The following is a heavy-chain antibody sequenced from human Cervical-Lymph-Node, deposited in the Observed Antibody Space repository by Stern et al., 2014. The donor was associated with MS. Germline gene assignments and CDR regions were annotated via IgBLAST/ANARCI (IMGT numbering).Heavy chain of an antibody. CDR2: IYPGDSDT. Sequence: VQLVQSGAEVKKPGESLKISCKGSGYSLTANWIAWVRQMPGKSLEWLGIIYPGDSDTRYSLSFQRQVTISAAMSSSTAYLQCSSLNAADTAMYYCARDYGDYAFDYWVQGTLVTVSS. CDR1: GYSLTANW. J-gene: IGHJ4*02. V-gene: IGHV5-51*01. D-gene: IGHD4-17*01. CDR3: ARDYGDYAFDY.